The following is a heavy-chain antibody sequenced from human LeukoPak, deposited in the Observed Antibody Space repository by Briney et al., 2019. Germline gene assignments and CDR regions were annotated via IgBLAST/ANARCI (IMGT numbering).Heavy chain of an antibody. CDR3: ARHVGSGAWEVILRQYYFDY. D-gene: IGHD1-26*01. J-gene: IGHJ4*02. CDR1: GGSISSSSYY. V-gene: IGHV4-39*01. CDR2: IYYSGRT. Sequence: PSETLSLTCTVSGGSISSSSYYWGWIRKPPGKGLEWIGSIYYSGRTYYHPSHKSRLTISVDTAKNQFSLKLSSVTAADTAVYYCARHVGSGAWEVILRQYYFDYWGQGTLVTVSS.